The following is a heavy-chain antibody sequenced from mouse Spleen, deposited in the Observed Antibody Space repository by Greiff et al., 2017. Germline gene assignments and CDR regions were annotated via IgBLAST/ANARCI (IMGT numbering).Heavy chain of an antibody. V-gene: IGHV5-9-1*01. CDR1: GFPFSSYA. CDR3: ARDNYGY. CDR2: ISSGGSYT. J-gene: IGHJ2*01. Sequence: EVKVVESGGGLVKPGGSLKLSCAASGFPFSSYAMSWVRQTPEKRLEWVATISSGGSYTYYPDSVKGRFTISRDNAKNTLYLQMSSLRSEDTAMYYCARDNYGYWGQGTTLTVSS. D-gene: IGHD1-1*01.